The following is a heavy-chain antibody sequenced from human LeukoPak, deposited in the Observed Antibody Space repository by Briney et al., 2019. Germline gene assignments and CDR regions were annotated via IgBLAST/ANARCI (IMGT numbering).Heavy chain of an antibody. D-gene: IGHD6-19*01. CDR1: GYTFISYW. CDR2: INPGNSET. Sequence: GESLQISCKGSGYTFISYWIAWVRRMPGKGLEWMGIINPGNSETKYSPSFRGQVTISADKSSNTASLQWNSLKASDTAMYYCARRFTSGWAGDHWGQGTLVTVSS. CDR3: ARRFTSGWAGDH. V-gene: IGHV5-51*01. J-gene: IGHJ5*02.